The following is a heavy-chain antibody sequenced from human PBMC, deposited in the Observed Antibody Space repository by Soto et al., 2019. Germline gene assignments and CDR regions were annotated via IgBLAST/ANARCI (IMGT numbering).Heavy chain of an antibody. J-gene: IGHJ5*02. CDR1: GGTFSSYA. Sequence: QVQLVQSGAEVKKPGSSVKVSCKASGGTFSSYAISWVRQAPGQGLEWMGGLIPIFGTANYAQKFQGRVTITADESTSRSYMELSSLITEHTAVYYCARSSSSSSSWFDPWGQGGLVIVSS. CDR2: LIPIFGTA. CDR3: ARSSSSSSSWFDP. V-gene: IGHV1-69*01. D-gene: IGHD6-6*01.